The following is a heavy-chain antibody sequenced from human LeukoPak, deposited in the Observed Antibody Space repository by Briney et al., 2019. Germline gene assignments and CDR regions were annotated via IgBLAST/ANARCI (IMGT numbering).Heavy chain of an antibody. CDR1: GYSISSGYY. Sequence: SETLSLTCTVSGYSISSGYYWGWIRQPPGKGLEWIGSIYHSGSTYYNPSLKSRVTISVDRSKNQFSLKLSSVTAADTAVYYCASYSNWGYFDYWGQGTLVTVSS. J-gene: IGHJ4*02. V-gene: IGHV4-38-2*02. CDR2: IYHSGST. D-gene: IGHD4-11*01. CDR3: ASYSNWGYFDY.